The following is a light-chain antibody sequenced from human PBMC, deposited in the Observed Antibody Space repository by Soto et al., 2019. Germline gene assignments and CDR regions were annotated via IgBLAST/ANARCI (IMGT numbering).Light chain of an antibody. CDR3: QSYDSSLSGYV. V-gene: IGLV1-40*01. J-gene: IGLJ1*01. CDR2: GNS. CDR1: SSNIGAGYD. Sequence: VLTQPPSVSGAPWQRVTISCTGSSSNIGAGYDVHWYQQLPGTAPKLLIYGNSNRPSGVPDRFSGSKSGTSASLAITGLQAEDEADYYCQSYDSSLSGYVFGTGTKVTVL.